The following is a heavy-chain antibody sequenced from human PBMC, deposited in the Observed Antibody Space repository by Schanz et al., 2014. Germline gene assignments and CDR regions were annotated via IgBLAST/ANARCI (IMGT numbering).Heavy chain of an antibody. D-gene: IGHD5-12*01. V-gene: IGHV1-2*06. CDR1: GYIFTDYY. CDR2: INPSSGGT. CDR3: ARDGGRDGYNLAFDV. J-gene: IGHJ3*01. Sequence: QVHLVQSGAEVKKPGASVRVSCKASGYIFTDYYMHWVRQAPGQGLEWMGRINPSSGGTHSAEKFQGRIIMTRDTSTSTVYLDLSSLRSEDTAVYFCARDGGRDGYNLAFDVWGQGTLVTVSS.